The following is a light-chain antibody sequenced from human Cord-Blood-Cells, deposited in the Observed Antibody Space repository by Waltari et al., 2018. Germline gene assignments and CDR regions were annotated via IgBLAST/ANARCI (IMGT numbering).Light chain of an antibody. CDR2: DAS. Sequence: DIQMTQSPSSLSASVGDRVTITCQASQDISNYLNWYQQKPGKAPKLLIYDASNLETVVPSRISGSGSGTDFTFTISSLQPEDIATYDCQQYDNLPLTFGGGTKVEIK. J-gene: IGKJ4*01. CDR3: QQYDNLPLT. CDR1: QDISNY. V-gene: IGKV1-33*01.